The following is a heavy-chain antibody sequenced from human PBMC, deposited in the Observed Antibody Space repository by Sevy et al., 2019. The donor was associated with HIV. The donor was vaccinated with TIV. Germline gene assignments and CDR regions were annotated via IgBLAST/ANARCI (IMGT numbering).Heavy chain of an antibody. CDR3: AKEDTSGFY. CDR2: ISSSGGST. J-gene: IGHJ4*02. D-gene: IGHD3-22*01. CDR1: GFTFISYS. V-gene: IGHV3-23*01. Sequence: GGSLRLSCAASGFTFISYSMSWVRQAPGKGLERVSSISSSGGSTYYADSVKGRFTISRDNSNNILDLQMNSLRADDTAVYYCAKEDTSGFYWGQGTLVTVSS.